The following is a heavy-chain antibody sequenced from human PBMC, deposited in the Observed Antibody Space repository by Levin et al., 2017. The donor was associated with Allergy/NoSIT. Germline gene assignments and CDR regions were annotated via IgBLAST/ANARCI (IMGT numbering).Heavy chain of an antibody. Sequence: GGSLRLSCAASGFTFSSYSMNWVRQAPGKGLEWVSSISSSSSYIYYADSVKGRFTISRDNAKNSLYLQMNSLRAEDTAVYYCARSTGGYSNYYYMDVWGKGTTVTVSS. V-gene: IGHV3-21*01. J-gene: IGHJ6*03. CDR1: GFTFSSYS. CDR3: ARSTGGYSNYYYMDV. CDR2: ISSSSSYI. D-gene: IGHD5-18*01.